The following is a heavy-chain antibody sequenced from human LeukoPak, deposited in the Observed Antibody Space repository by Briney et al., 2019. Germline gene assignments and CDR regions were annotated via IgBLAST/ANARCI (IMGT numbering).Heavy chain of an antibody. J-gene: IGHJ4*02. Sequence: GRSLRLSCAASGFTFSSYGMHWVRQAPGKGLEWVAVISYDGSNKYYADSVKGRFTISRDNSKNTLYLEMNSLRAEDTAVYYCAKTGQSDCSGGSCSYYFDYWGQGTLVTVSS. CDR2: ISYDGSNK. CDR3: AKTGQSDCSGGSCSYYFDY. CDR1: GFTFSSYG. D-gene: IGHD2-15*01. V-gene: IGHV3-30*18.